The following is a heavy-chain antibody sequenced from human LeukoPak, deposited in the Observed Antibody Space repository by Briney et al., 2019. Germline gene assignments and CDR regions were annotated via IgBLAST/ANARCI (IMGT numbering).Heavy chain of an antibody. J-gene: IGHJ6*03. V-gene: IGHV3-33*06. D-gene: IGHD3-16*01. Sequence: GGSLRLSCAASGFSFSIYGMHWVRQAPGKGLEWVAVIWYDGSNKYYADPVKGRFTISRDNSKSTLYLQMNSLRAEDTAVYYCAKDVVSGMASSYYYYYMDVWGKGTTLTVSS. CDR3: AKDVVSGMASSYYYYYMDV. CDR2: IWYDGSNK. CDR1: GFSFSIYG.